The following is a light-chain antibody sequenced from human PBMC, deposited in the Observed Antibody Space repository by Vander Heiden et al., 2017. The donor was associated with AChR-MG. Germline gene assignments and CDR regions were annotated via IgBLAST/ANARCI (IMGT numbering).Light chain of an antibody. V-gene: IGKV3-20*01. CDR2: GAS. Sequence: EIVLTQSPGSLSLSPGHRATLSCRASQSVSRNLAWYQQKPGQAPRPLIHGASRRATGIPDRFSGSGSGTDFTLTISRLEPEDFAVYICQQYGTSPTFGQGTKVEIK. CDR1: QSVSRN. CDR3: QQYGTSPT. J-gene: IGKJ1*01.